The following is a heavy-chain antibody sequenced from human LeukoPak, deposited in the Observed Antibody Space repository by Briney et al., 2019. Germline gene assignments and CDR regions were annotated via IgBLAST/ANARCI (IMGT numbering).Heavy chain of an antibody. J-gene: IGHJ6*03. Sequence: SETLSLTCTVSGGSISSGGYYWSWIRQHPGKGLEWIGYIYYSGSTYYNPSLKSRVTISVDTSKNQFSLKLSSVTTADTAVYYCARESGTTVTTYYYYYMDVWGKGTTVTVSS. D-gene: IGHD4-17*01. CDR3: ARESGTTVTTYYYYYMDV. CDR2: IYYSGST. V-gene: IGHV4-31*03. CDR1: GGSISSGGYY.